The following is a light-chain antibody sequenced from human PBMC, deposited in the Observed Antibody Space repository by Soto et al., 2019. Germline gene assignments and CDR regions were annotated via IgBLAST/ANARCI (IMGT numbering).Light chain of an antibody. Sequence: EIVLTQSPATLCLSPGERATLSCRASQSVSNNYLAWYQQKPGQAPRLPIYGASNRATGIPDRFSGSGSGTDFTLTISRLEPEDFAVYYCQQYGSSGTFGQGTKVDIK. J-gene: IGKJ1*01. CDR2: GAS. V-gene: IGKV3-20*01. CDR3: QQYGSSGT. CDR1: QSVSNNY.